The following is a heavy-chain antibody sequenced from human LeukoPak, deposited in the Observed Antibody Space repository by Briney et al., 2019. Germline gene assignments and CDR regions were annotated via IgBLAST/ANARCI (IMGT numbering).Heavy chain of an antibody. V-gene: IGHV4-59*01. J-gene: IGHJ5*02. CDR3: ASSRGSIAAAGTVDNWFDP. CDR1: GGSISSYY. D-gene: IGHD6-13*01. CDR2: IYYSGST. Sequence: PSETLSLTCTVSGGSISSYYWSWIRQPPGKGLEWIGYIYYSGSTNYNPSLKSRVTISVDTSKNQFSLKLSSVTAADTAVYYCASSRGSIAAAGTVDNWFDPWGQGTLVTVSS.